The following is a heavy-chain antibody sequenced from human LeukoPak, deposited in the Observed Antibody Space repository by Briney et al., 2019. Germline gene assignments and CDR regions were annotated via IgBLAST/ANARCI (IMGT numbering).Heavy chain of an antibody. CDR2: IWYDGSNK. J-gene: IGHJ4*02. CDR1: GFTFSSYG. V-gene: IGHV3-33*01. Sequence: QPGRSLRLSCAASGFTFSSYGMHWVRQAPGKGLEWVAVIWYDGSNKYYADSVKGRFTISRDNSKNTLYLQMNSLRAEDTAVYYCARDAIVVVTAIPLPYFDYWGQGTLVTVSS. D-gene: IGHD2-21*02. CDR3: ARDAIVVVTAIPLPYFDY.